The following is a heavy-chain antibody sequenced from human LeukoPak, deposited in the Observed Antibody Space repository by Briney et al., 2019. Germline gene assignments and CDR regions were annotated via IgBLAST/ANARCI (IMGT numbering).Heavy chain of an antibody. Sequence: GGSLRLSCAASGFTVSSNYMSWLRQAPGKGLEWVSTISGSGGSTYYADSVKGRFTISRDNSKNTLYVQMSSLRADDTAVYYCAKGYYYGSGSYSTFDYWGQGTLVTVSS. CDR3: AKGYYYGSGSYSTFDY. CDR1: GFTVSSNY. D-gene: IGHD3-10*01. V-gene: IGHV3-23*01. J-gene: IGHJ4*02. CDR2: ISGSGGST.